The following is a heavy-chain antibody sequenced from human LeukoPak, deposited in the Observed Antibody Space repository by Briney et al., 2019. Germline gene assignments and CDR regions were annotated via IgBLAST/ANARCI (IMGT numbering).Heavy chain of an antibody. CDR2: ISGSGSST. V-gene: IGHV3-23*01. Sequence: GGSLRLSCAASGFTFSSYAMSWVRQAPGKGLEWVSAISGSGSSTYYADSVKGRFTISRDNSKNTLYLQMNSLRAEDTAVYYCARTPNIVVVVAATWYFDLWGRGTLVTVSS. D-gene: IGHD2-15*01. CDR1: GFTFSSYA. CDR3: ARTPNIVVVVAATWYFDL. J-gene: IGHJ2*01.